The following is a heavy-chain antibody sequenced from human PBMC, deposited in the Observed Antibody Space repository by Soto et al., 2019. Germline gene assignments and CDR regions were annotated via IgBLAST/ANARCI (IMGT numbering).Heavy chain of an antibody. D-gene: IGHD4-17*01. Sequence: QVQLQESGPGLVKPSETLSLTCTVSGGSISGYYWSWVRQPPGKGLEWIGYIYYSGSTNYNPSLKSRVTMSVDTSKNQFSLKLSSVTAADTAVYYCARSYGEYYYYYMDVCGKGTTVTVSS. V-gene: IGHV4-59*01. J-gene: IGHJ6*03. CDR2: IYYSGST. CDR3: ARSYGEYYYYYMDV. CDR1: GGSISGYY.